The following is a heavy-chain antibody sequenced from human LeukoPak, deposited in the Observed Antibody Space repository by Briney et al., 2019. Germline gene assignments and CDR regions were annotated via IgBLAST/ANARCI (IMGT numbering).Heavy chain of an antibody. V-gene: IGHV3-15*01. D-gene: IGHD2-8*02. CDR3: TTVTVCTGSSCPGAFDH. J-gene: IGHJ4*02. Sequence: GGSLRLSCAASEITFSDTWMNWVRQAPGKGLEWVGRIKDKFYSETTDYAAPVKGRFIISRDDSKKTVYLQMNSLKADDTAVYFCTTVTVCTGSSCPGAFDHWGQGTVVTVSS. CDR1: EITFSDTW. CDR2: IKDKFYSETT.